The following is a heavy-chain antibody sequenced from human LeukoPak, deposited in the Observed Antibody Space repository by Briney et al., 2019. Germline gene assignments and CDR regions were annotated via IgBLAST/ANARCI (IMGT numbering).Heavy chain of an antibody. D-gene: IGHD3-9*01. CDR2: INPNSGGT. CDR3: ARGYYDILTGYLYYYYGMDV. V-gene: IGHV1-2*02. Sequence: ASVKVSCKASGYTFTGYYMHWVRQAPGQGLEWMGWINPNSGGTNYAQKFQGRVTMTRDTSISTAYMELSRLRSDDTAVYYCARGYYDILTGYLYYYYGMDVWGQGTTVTVSS. CDR1: GYTFTGYY. J-gene: IGHJ6*02.